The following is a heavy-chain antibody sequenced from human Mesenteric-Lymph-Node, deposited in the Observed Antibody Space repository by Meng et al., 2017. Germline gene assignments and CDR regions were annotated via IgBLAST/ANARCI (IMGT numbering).Heavy chain of an antibody. J-gene: IGHJ5*02. CDR3: ARDRKHYGERGWFDP. D-gene: IGHD4-17*01. CDR2: IYYSGST. Sequence: QTLSLPCTFSGGSISCGDSYWSWIRQPPGKGLEWIGYIYYSGSTYSNASLKSRVTISIDRSKNQFSLKLSSVTAADTAVYYCARDRKHYGERGWFDPWGQGTLVTVSS. CDR1: GGSISCGDSY. V-gene: IGHV4-30-4*01.